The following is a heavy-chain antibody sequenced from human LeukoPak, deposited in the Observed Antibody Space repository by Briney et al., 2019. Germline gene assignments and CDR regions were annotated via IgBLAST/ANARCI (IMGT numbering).Heavy chain of an antibody. CDR1: GFTFSSYA. J-gene: IGHJ6*03. Sequence: GGSLRLSCAASGFTFSSYAMHWVRQAPGKGLEWVAVISYDGSNKYYADSVKGRFTISRDNSKNTLYLQMNSLRAEDTAVYYCARVLPSYSSSWSYYYMDVWGKGTTVTVSS. V-gene: IGHV3-30-3*01. D-gene: IGHD6-13*01. CDR2: ISYDGSNK. CDR3: ARVLPSYSSSWSYYYMDV.